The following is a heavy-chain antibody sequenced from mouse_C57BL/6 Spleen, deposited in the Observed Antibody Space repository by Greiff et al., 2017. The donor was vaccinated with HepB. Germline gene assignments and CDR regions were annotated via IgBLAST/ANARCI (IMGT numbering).Heavy chain of an antibody. J-gene: IGHJ4*01. CDR2: IDPSDSYT. CDR1: GYTFTSYW. D-gene: IGHD2-10*01. V-gene: IGHV1-69*01. CDR3: ARPYYEDYYAMDY. Sequence: VQLQQPGAELVMPGASVKLSCKASGYTFTSYWMHWVKQRPGQGLEWIGEIDPSDSYTNYNQKFKGKSTLTVDKSSSTAYMQLSSLTSEDSAVYYCARPYYEDYYAMDYWGQGTSVTVSS.